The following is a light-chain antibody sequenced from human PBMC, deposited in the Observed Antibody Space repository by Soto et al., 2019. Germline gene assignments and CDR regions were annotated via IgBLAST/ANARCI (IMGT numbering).Light chain of an antibody. J-gene: IGKJ5*01. Sequence: EMVLPQSPATLSVSPWDRATLSCRDSQSVSSNLAWYQQKPGQAPRLLIYDASTRATDIPARFSGGGSGTEFTLTISSLQAEDFAVYYCQQYHNWPPTTFGQGTRLEIK. V-gene: IGKV3-15*01. CDR2: DAS. CDR3: QQYHNWPPTT. CDR1: QSVSSN.